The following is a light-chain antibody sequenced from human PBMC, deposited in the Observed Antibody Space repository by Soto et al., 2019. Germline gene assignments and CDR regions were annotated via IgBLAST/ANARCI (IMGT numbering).Light chain of an antibody. Sequence: EIVLTQSPNTLSLSPGERATLSCRASQSVSSGYLVWYQQKPGQAPRLLIYGASSRATDIPDRFSGSGSGTDFTLTISRLEPEDFAVYYCQQYGNSPPSVTFGPGTKVEIK. V-gene: IGKV3-20*01. J-gene: IGKJ3*01. CDR2: GAS. CDR1: QSVSSGY. CDR3: QQYGNSPPSVT.